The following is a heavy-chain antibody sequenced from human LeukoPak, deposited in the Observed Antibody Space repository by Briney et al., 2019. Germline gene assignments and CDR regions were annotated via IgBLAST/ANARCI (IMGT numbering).Heavy chain of an antibody. CDR3: AKDNSRGLSGYYYS. V-gene: IGHV3-23*01. Sequence: PGRSLRLSCAASGFTFSSYAMSWVRQAPGKGLEWVSAISGGGSSTYYADSVKGRFTITRDNSKNTLYLQMNSLRAEDTAIYYCAKDNSRGLSGYYYSWGQGTMVTVSS. CDR2: ISGGGSST. CDR1: GFTFSSYA. J-gene: IGHJ4*02. D-gene: IGHD3-22*01.